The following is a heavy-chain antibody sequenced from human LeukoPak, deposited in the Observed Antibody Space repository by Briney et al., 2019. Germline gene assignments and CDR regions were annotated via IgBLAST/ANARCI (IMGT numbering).Heavy chain of an antibody. CDR1: GGTFSSYA. J-gene: IGHJ5*02. CDR2: IIPIFGTA. V-gene: IGHV1-69*13. D-gene: IGHD2-2*01. Sequence: SVKVSCKASGGTFSSYAISWVRQAPGQGLEWMGGIIPIFGTANYAQKFQGRITITADESTSTAYMELSSLRSEDTAVYYCATLVPAARWFDPWGQGTLVTVSS. CDR3: ATLVPAARWFDP.